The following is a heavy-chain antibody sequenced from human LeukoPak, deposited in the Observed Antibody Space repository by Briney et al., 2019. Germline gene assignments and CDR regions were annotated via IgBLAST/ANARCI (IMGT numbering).Heavy chain of an antibody. V-gene: IGHV3-74*01. CDR1: GFTFRDYW. Sequence: PGGSLRLSCAASGFTFRDYWTHWVRQAPGKGLVWVSRIDNDGRKTTYADSVKGRFTISRDNAKNTLYLQMNSLRAEDTAVYYCAREWLNSGSLTEYWGQGALVTVSS. CDR2: IDNDGRKT. J-gene: IGHJ4*02. CDR3: AREWLNSGSLTEY. D-gene: IGHD1-26*01.